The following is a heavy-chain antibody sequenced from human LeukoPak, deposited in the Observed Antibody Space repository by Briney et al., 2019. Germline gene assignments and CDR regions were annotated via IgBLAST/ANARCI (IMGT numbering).Heavy chain of an antibody. J-gene: IGHJ4*02. CDR2: ISGSGDIT. V-gene: IGHV3-23*01. D-gene: IGHD2-2*01. Sequence: GGSLRLSCAASRFTFSSYAMSWVRQVPGKGLEWVSSISGSGDITYYADSVKGRFTISRDNSKNTLYLQMNSLRVEDTAVYYCAKPVGYWGCSCTSCSLSLRFWGQGTLVTVSS. CDR1: RFTFSSYA. CDR3: AKPVGYWGCSCTSCSLSLRF.